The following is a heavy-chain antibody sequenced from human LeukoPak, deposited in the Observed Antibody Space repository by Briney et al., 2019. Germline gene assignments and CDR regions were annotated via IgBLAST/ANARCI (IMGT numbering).Heavy chain of an antibody. D-gene: IGHD1-26*01. J-gene: IGHJ6*03. V-gene: IGHV4-34*01. Sequence: PSETLSLTCAVYGGSFSGYYWSWIRQPPGKGLEWIGEINHSGSTNYNPSLKSRVTISVDTSKNQFSLKLSSVTAADTAVYYCARDRWEQPYYYYYMDVWGKGTTVTISS. CDR2: INHSGST. CDR1: GGSFSGYY. CDR3: ARDRWEQPYYYYYMDV.